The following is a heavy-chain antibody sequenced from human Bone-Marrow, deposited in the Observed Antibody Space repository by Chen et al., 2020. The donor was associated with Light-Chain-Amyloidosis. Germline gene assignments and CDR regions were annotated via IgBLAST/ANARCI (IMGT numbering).Heavy chain of an antibody. D-gene: IGHD3-9*01. Sequence: EVQLVESGGGLLQRGGSLRLSCAVSGFAFSSYAMSWVRQAPGKGLEWVSTISGSGGSRYYGDSVKVRLTISRDNSKNALFLQMNSLRAEDTAVYYCAKDISYDDILPGYPADAFDIWGQGTMVTVSS. CDR2: ISGSGGSR. CDR1: GFAFSSYA. J-gene: IGHJ3*02. CDR3: AKDISYDDILPGYPADAFDI. V-gene: IGHV3-23*04.